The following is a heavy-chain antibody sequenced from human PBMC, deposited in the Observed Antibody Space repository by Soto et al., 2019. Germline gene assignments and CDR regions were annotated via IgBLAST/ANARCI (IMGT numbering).Heavy chain of an antibody. J-gene: IGHJ3*01. CDR1: EFTFSSYA. CDR2: ISGSGVST. V-gene: IGHV3-23*01. CDR3: AKVRGVVVVVTTGGAFDL. D-gene: IGHD3-22*01. Sequence: EVQLLESGGGLVHPGGSLRLSCEVSEFTFSSYAMSWVRQAPGKGLEWVSTISGSGVSTYYGDSVKGRFTISRDNSKNTLYLQMNSLRVEDTAMYYCAKVRGVVVVVTTGGAFDLWGQGTMVTVSS.